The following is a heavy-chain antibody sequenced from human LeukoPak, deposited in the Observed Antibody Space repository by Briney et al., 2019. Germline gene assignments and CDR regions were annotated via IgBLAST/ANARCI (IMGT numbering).Heavy chain of an antibody. CDR1: GGTFSSYA. CDR3: ARVIAARLVDY. D-gene: IGHD6-6*01. CDR2: IIPIFGTA. Sequence: SVKVSCKASGGTFSSYAISWVRQAPGQGLEWMGGIIPIFGTANYAQKLQGRVTMTTDTSTSTAYMELRSLRSDDTAVYYCARVIAARLVDYWGQGTLVTVSS. J-gene: IGHJ4*02. V-gene: IGHV1-69*05.